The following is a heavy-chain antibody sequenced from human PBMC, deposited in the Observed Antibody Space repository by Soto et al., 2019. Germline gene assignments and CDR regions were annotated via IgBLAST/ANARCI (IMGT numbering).Heavy chain of an antibody. Sequence: SETLSLTCAVYGGSFSGYYWSWIRQPPGKGLEWIGEINHSGSTNYNPSLKSRVTISVDTSKNQFSLKLSSVTAADTAVYYCARGILMYCSSTSCLGFNRNGVFYDYIWGSYRQETFDYWGQGTLVTVSS. CDR3: ARGILMYCSSTSCLGFNRNGVFYDYIWGSYRQETFDY. V-gene: IGHV4-34*01. J-gene: IGHJ4*02. CDR2: INHSGST. CDR1: GGSFSGYY. D-gene: IGHD3-16*02.